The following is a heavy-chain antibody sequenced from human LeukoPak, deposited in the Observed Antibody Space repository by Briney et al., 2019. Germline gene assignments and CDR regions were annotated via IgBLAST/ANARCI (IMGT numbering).Heavy chain of an antibody. D-gene: IGHD6-13*01. CDR3: ARDVSSSWPIAVHLGPDY. CDR1: RFSFSTYS. CDR2: ISSGSKTI. Sequence: GGSLRLSCAASRFSFSTYSMNWVRQAPGKGLEWVSYISSGSKTIYYADSVKGRFTISRDNAKNSLYLQVNSLRAEDTALYYCARDVSSSWPIAVHLGPDYWGQGTLVTVSS. J-gene: IGHJ4*02. V-gene: IGHV3-48*04.